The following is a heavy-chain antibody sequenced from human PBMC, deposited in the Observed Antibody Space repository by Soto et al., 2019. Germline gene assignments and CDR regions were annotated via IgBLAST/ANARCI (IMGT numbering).Heavy chain of an antibody. CDR2: IIPIFGTA. V-gene: IGHV1-69*13. D-gene: IGHD3-16*01. CDR1: GGTFSSYA. CDR3: ASTLGSTPTPYGMDV. J-gene: IGHJ6*02. Sequence: SVKVSCKASGGTFSSYAISWVRQAPGQGLEWMGGIIPIFGTANYAQKFQGRVTITADESTSTAYMELSSLRSEDTAVYYCASTLGSTPTPYGMDVWGQGTTVTVSS.